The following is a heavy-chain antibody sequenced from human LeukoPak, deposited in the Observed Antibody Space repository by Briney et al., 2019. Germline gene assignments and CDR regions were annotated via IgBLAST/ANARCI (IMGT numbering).Heavy chain of an antibody. Sequence: PSETLSLTCTVSGGSISSGGYYWSWIRQPPGKGLEWIGYIYHSGSTYYNPSLKSRVTISVDRSKNQFSLKLSSVTAADTAVYYCASGGSYSSFDYWGQGTLVTVSS. CDR1: GGSISSGGYY. D-gene: IGHD1-26*01. CDR3: ASGGSYSSFDY. J-gene: IGHJ4*02. V-gene: IGHV4-30-2*01. CDR2: IYHSGST.